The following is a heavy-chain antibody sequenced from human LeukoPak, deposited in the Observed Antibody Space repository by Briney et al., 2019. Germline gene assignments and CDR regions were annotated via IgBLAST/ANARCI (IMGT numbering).Heavy chain of an antibody. D-gene: IGHD5-18*01. V-gene: IGHV4-59*01. CDR1: GGSISSYY. CDR3: ARSGYSYDSAGYWNFDL. Sequence: PSETLSLTCTVSGGSISSYYWTWIRQPPGKGLEWIGYVSYSGTTKYNPSLKSRVTMSVDMSKNRLSLRLTSVTAADTAVYYWARSGYSYDSAGYWNFDLWGRGTLGTVSS. J-gene: IGHJ2*01. CDR2: VSYSGTT.